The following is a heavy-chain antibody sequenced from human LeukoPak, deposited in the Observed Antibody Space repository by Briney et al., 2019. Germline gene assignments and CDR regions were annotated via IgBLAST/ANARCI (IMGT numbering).Heavy chain of an antibody. CDR1: GGTFSSYA. D-gene: IGHD1-7*01. Sequence: EASVKVSCKPSGGTFSSYAFSWVRQAPGQGLEWMGRIIPILGLTNYAQKFQGRVTFTADESTSTAYMELSSLRSGDTAVYYCARDHDWNYGNGGFDPWGQGTLVTVSS. V-gene: IGHV1-69*04. CDR2: IIPILGLT. J-gene: IGHJ5*02. CDR3: ARDHDWNYGNGGFDP.